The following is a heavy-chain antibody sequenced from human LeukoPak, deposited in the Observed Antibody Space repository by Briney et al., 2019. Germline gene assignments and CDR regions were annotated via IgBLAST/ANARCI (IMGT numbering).Heavy chain of an antibody. Sequence: ASVKVSRKASGYTFTSYAMHWVRQAPGQRLEWMGWINAGNGNTKYSQKFQGRVTITRDTSASTAYMELSSLRSEDTAVYYCAREASIGYCSTTSCYRYNWFDPWGQGTLVTVSS. D-gene: IGHD2-2*01. J-gene: IGHJ5*02. CDR1: GYTFTSYA. V-gene: IGHV1-3*01. CDR3: AREASIGYCSTTSCYRYNWFDP. CDR2: INAGNGNT.